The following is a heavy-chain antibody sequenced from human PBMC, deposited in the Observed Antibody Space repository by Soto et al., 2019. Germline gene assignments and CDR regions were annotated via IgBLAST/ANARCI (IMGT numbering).Heavy chain of an antibody. V-gene: IGHV1-18*01. CDR3: ARWRYGDY. CDR1: GYGFTTYG. Sequence: QVHLVQSGAEVKKPGASVKVSCKGSGYGFTTYGITWVRQAPGQGLEWMARISAHNGNTNYAQKLQGRVTVTRDTSTSTAYMELRSMRSDDTAVYYCARWRYGDYWGQGALVTVSS. J-gene: IGHJ4*02. D-gene: IGHD1-1*01. CDR2: ISAHNGNT.